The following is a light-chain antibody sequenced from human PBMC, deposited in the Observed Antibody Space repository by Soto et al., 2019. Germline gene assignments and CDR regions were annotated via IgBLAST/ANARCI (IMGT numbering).Light chain of an antibody. V-gene: IGLV2-14*01. CDR2: DVN. CDR3: SSYAISRAYV. J-gene: IGLJ1*01. CDR1: SSDIGAYNY. Sequence: QSALTQPASVSGSPGQSITISCTGTSSDIGAYNYVSWYQQHPGKAPKLLIYDVNYRPSGVSNRLSGSKSGNTASLTISGLQAEDEADYYCSSYAISRAYVFGTGTKVTVL.